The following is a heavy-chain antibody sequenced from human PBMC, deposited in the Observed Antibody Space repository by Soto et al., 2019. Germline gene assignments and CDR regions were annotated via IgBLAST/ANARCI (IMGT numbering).Heavy chain of an antibody. D-gene: IGHD3-22*01. Sequence: GESLKISCKVSGYSFTSYWISWLRQMPGKVLEWMGRIDPSDSYTNYSPSFQGHVTISADKSISTAYLQWSSLKASDTAMYYCARLGPPRGYYSVGDNGFEPWGQGTLVTVSS. CDR3: ARLGPPRGYYSVGDNGFEP. V-gene: IGHV5-10-1*01. CDR2: IDPSDSYT. CDR1: GYSFTSYW. J-gene: IGHJ5*02.